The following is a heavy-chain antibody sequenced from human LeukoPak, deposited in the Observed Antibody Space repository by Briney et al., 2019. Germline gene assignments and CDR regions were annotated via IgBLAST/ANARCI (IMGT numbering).Heavy chain of an antibody. CDR3: ARFSIYSGSSVHYLDY. V-gene: IGHV4-39*07. Sequence: SETLSLTCTVSGGSISSGPYYWGWIRQPPGKGLEWIGNIYYGENTYYNPSLKSRVTISVDTSKNQFSLKLSSVTAADTAVYYCARFSIYSGSSVHYLDYWGQGTLVSVSS. D-gene: IGHD3-22*01. CDR1: GGSISSGPYY. J-gene: IGHJ4*02. CDR2: IYYGENT.